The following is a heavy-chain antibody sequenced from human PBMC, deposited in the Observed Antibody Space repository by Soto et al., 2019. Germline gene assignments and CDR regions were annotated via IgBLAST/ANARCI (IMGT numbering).Heavy chain of an antibody. V-gene: IGHV1-18*01. CDR1: GYTFTRYG. Sequence: ASVKVSCKASGYTFTRYGISWVRQAPGQGLEWMGWISAYNGKTDHAQKFQGRVTMTTDTSTSTAYMELRSLRSGDTAVYYCARDHRLIVGATTDAFHIWGQGTMVTVSS. CDR2: ISAYNGKT. CDR3: ARDHRLIVGATTDAFHI. D-gene: IGHD1-26*01. J-gene: IGHJ3*02.